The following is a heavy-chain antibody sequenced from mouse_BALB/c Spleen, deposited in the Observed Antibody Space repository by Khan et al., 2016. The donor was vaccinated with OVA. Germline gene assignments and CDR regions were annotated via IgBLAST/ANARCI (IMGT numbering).Heavy chain of an antibody. V-gene: IGHV1S137*01. J-gene: IGHJ3*01. CDR2: INTYYGDV. CDR1: GYTFTDFT. CDR3: KRGGGGSRFAY. Sequence: QVQLKQSGAELVRPGVSVKISCKGSGYTFTDFTMHWVKQSHAKSLEWIGVINTYYGDVTYNQKFKGKATMTVDKSSSTAYMELARLTSEDSAIXDCKRGGGGSRFAYWGQGTLVTVSA.